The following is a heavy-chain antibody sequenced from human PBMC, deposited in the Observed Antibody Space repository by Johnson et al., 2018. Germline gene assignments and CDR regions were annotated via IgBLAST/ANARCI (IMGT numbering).Heavy chain of an antibody. D-gene: IGHD6-19*01. J-gene: IGHJ1*01. CDR3: AHGGAVQH. V-gene: IGHV1-46*01. CDR2: INPSGGST. CDR1: GYTFTSYY. Sequence: VQLLESGAEVKKPGASVKVSCKASGYTFTSYYMHWVRQAPGQGLEWMGIINPSGGSTSYAQKFQGRVTMTRDTSTSTVYREMSSLRSEDAAGYYCAHGGAVQHWGQGTLVTVSA.